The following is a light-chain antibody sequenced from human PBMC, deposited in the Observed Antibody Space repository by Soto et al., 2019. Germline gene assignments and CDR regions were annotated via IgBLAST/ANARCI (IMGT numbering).Light chain of an antibody. Sequence: QPVLTQPPSVSGAPGQRVTISCAGGRSNIGSGNDVQWYQQLPGTAPKLLIYGNTNRPSGVPDRFSGSKSDTSAALAISGLQAEDEAEYYCQSSDTSLSGSRIFGGGTKLTVL. CDR1: RSNIGSGND. CDR2: GNT. V-gene: IGLV1-40*01. CDR3: QSSDTSLSGSRI. J-gene: IGLJ2*01.